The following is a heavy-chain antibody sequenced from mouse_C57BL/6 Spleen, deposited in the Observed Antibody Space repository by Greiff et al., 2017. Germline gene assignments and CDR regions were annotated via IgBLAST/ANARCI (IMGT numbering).Heavy chain of an antibody. CDR1: GYAFSSYW. D-gene: IGHD1-1*01. V-gene: IGHV1-80*01. CDR2: IYPGDGDT. J-gene: IGHJ2*01. CDR3: ARPSTVVGYFDY. Sequence: VQLQQSGAELVKPGASVKISCKASGYAFSSYWMNWVKQRPGKGLEWIGQIYPGDGDTNYNGKFKGKATLTADKSSSTAYMQLSSLTSEDSAVYFCARPSTVVGYFDYWGQGTTLTVSS.